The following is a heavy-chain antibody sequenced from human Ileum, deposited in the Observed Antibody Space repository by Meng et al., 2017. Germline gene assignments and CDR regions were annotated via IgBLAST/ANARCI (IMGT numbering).Heavy chain of an antibody. V-gene: IGHV3-7*01. Sequence: GESLKISCQGSGLTFAPYWMNWVRQSPGKGLEWVAHIGPDGTVRLYMDSVRGRLTISRDNVQNSLFLQMNSLRAEDTAVYYCARMYYDNHDWNNWGQGTLVT. J-gene: IGHJ4*02. CDR3: ARMYYDNHDWNN. CDR2: IGPDGTVR. CDR1: GLTFAPYW. D-gene: IGHD3-16*01.